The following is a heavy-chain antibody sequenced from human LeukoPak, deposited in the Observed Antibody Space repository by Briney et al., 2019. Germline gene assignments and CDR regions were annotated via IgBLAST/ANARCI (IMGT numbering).Heavy chain of an antibody. J-gene: IGHJ3*02. Sequence: GSLRLSCAASGFTFSSYWMHWVRQAPGKGLVWVSRINSDGSSTSYADSVKGRFTISRDNAKNTLYLQMNSLRAEDTAVYYCAREKDSGIMITFGGVIEDAFDIWGQGTMVTVSS. V-gene: IGHV3-74*01. CDR3: AREKDSGIMITFGGVIEDAFDI. CDR1: GFTFSSYW. D-gene: IGHD3-16*02. CDR2: INSDGSST.